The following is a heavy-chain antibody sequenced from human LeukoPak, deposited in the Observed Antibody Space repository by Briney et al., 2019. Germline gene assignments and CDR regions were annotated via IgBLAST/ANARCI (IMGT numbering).Heavy chain of an antibody. D-gene: IGHD5-12*01. CDR2: ISYDGSNK. CDR3: ASPRGYSGYDLGFDY. J-gene: IGHJ4*02. Sequence: GGSLRLSCAASGFTFSSYAMHWVRQAPGKGLEWVAVISYDGSNKYYADSVKGRFTISRDNSKNTLYLQMNSLRAEDTVVYYCASPRGYSGYDLGFDYWGQGTLVTVSS. V-gene: IGHV3-30*04. CDR1: GFTFSSYA.